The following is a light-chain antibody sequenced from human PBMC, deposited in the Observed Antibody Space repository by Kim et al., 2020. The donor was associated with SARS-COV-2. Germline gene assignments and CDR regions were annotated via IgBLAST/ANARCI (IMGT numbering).Light chain of an antibody. CDR2: MTL. Sequence: QPATLTCTGNSNNVGSHGAVWLQQHPGHPPKVLSDMTLNRPSGISERFSASRSRNIASLTITELRPEDEADYYCSAWDGILNSWVFGGGTQLTVL. CDR1: SNNVGSHG. J-gene: IGLJ3*02. CDR3: SAWDGILNSWV. V-gene: IGLV10-54*01.